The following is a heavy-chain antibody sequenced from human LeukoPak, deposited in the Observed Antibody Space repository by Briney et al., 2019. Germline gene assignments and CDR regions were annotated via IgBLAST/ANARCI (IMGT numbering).Heavy chain of an antibody. CDR3: ARTLGVGASDY. Sequence: SVTVSCKASGGTFSSYAISWVRQAPGQGLEWMGRIIPIFGIANNAQKFQGRVTITADKSTSTAYMELSSLRSEDTAVYYCARTLGVGASDYWGQGTLVTVSS. J-gene: IGHJ4*02. CDR1: GGTFSSYA. D-gene: IGHD1-26*01. V-gene: IGHV1-69*04. CDR2: IIPIFGIA.